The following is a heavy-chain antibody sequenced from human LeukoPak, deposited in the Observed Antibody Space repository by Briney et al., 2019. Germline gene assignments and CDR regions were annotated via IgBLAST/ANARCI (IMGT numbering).Heavy chain of an antibody. D-gene: IGHD3-10*01. CDR3: ARAYNYGSGSYSAFPY. CDR1: GGSIRSYF. J-gene: IGHJ4*02. CDR2: IYYSGST. Sequence: SETLSLTCTVSGGSIRSYFWSRIRQPPGKGLEWIGYIYYSGSTNYNYNPSLKSRVTLSVDTSKNHFSLKLSSVTAADTAVYYCARAYNYGSGSYSAFPYWGQGTLVTVSS. V-gene: IGHV4-59*01.